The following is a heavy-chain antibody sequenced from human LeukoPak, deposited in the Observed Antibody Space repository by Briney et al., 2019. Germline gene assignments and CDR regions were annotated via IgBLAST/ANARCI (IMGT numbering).Heavy chain of an antibody. D-gene: IGHD3-22*01. CDR3: ARGQFRFSDYDSSGFDY. Sequence: PGGSLRLSCAASGFTFSSYGMHWVRQAPGKGLEWVAFIRYDGSNKYYTDSVKGRLTISRDNSKNTLYLQMNSLRAEDTAVYYCARGQFRFSDYDSSGFDYWGQGTLVTVSS. J-gene: IGHJ4*02. CDR2: IRYDGSNK. CDR1: GFTFSSYG. V-gene: IGHV3-30*02.